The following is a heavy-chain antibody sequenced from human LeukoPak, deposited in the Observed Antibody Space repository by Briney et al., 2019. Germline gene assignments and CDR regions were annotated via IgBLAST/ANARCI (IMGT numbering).Heavy chain of an antibody. J-gene: IGHJ6*02. Sequence: ASVKVSCKASGYTFTGYYMHWVRQAPGQGLEWMGWINPNSGGTNYAQKFQGRVTMTRDTSISTAYMELSRLRSDDTAVYYCARGAYCSSTSCYTGSFPGYGMDVWGQGTTVTVSS. D-gene: IGHD2-2*02. CDR2: INPNSGGT. CDR3: ARGAYCSSTSCYTGSFPGYGMDV. V-gene: IGHV1-2*02. CDR1: GYTFTGYY.